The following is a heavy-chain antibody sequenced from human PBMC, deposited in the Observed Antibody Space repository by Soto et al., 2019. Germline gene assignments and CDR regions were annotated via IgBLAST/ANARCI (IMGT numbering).Heavy chain of an antibody. CDR3: ARKITMIVVATKVTDAFDI. V-gene: IGHV4-34*01. CDR2: INHSGST. Sequence: PSETLSLTCAAYGGSFSGYYWSWIRQPPGKGLEWIGEINHSGSTNYNPSLKSRVTISVDTSKNQFSLKLSSVTAADTAVYYCARKITMIVVATKVTDAFDIWGQGTMVTVSS. CDR1: GGSFSGYY. D-gene: IGHD3-22*01. J-gene: IGHJ3*02.